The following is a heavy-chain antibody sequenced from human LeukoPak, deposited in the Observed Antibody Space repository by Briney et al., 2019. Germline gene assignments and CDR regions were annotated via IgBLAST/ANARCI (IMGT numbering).Heavy chain of an antibody. D-gene: IGHD1-26*01. CDR1: GFTFSISW. CDR3: ARDAGWGYYDL. Sequence: PGGSLRLPCVASGFTFSISWVTWVRQAPGKGLEWVANIDKHGSGKYYVDSVRGRFAISRDYASNSVFLQMDSLRAEDTSVYYCARDAGWGYYDLWGQGTPVTVSS. J-gene: IGHJ4*02. V-gene: IGHV3-7*01. CDR2: IDKHGSGK.